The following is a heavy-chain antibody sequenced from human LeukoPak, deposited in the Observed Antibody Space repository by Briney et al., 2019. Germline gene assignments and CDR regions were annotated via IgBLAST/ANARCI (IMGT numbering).Heavy chain of an antibody. CDR3: ATLVDTAMVTMRWFDP. CDR2: IYYSGST. J-gene: IGHJ5*02. CDR1: GGSISSYY. Sequence: SETLSLTCTVSGGSISSYYWSWIRQPPGKGLEWIGYIYYSGSTNYNPSLKSRVTISVDTSKNQFSLKLSSVTAADTAVYYCATLVDTAMVTMRWFDPWGQGTLVTVSS. V-gene: IGHV4-59*01. D-gene: IGHD5-18*01.